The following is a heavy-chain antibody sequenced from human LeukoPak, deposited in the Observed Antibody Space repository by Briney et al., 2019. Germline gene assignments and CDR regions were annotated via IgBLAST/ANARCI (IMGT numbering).Heavy chain of an antibody. CDR3: ARDIELRHFDWLIRLDYYYGMDV. CDR1: GYTFTSYG. CDR2: ISAHNGNT. Sequence: ASVKVSCKASGYTFTSYGISWVRQAPGQGLEWMGWISAHNGNTNYAQKLQGRVTMTTDTSTSTAYMELRSLRSDDTAVYYCARDIELRHFDWLIRLDYYYGMDVWGQGTTVTVSS. D-gene: IGHD3-9*01. J-gene: IGHJ6*02. V-gene: IGHV1-18*01.